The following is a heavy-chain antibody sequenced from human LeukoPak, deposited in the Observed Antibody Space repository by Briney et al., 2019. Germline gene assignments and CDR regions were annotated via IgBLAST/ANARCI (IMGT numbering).Heavy chain of an antibody. CDR2: LFTSGSP. D-gene: IGHD3-22*01. Sequence: SETLSLTCDVSGGFISSGTHYWTWIRQPVGKGLEWLGRLFTSGSPTYNSSLKSRLTISVDKSKNQFSLKLTSVTAADTAVYYCARADSSGPEAFDYWGQGTLVTVSS. CDR3: ARADSSGPEAFDY. CDR1: GGFISSGTHY. V-gene: IGHV4-61*02. J-gene: IGHJ4*02.